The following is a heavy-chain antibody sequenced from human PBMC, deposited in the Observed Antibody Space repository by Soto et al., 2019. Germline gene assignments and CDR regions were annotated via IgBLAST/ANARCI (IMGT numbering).Heavy chain of an antibody. D-gene: IGHD3-22*01. CDR3: ARTDRAIFYGMDV. V-gene: IGHV4-34*01. CDR2: INHSGST. CDR1: GGSFSGYY. Sequence: PSETLSLTCAVYGGSFSGYYWSWIRQPPGKGLEWIGEINHSGSTNYNPSLKSRVTISVDTSKNQFSLKLSSVTAADTAVYHCARTDRAIFYGMDVWGQGTTVTVSS. J-gene: IGHJ6*02.